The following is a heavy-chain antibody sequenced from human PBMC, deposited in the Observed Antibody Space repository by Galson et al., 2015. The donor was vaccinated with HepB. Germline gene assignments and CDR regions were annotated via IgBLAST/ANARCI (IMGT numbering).Heavy chain of an antibody. Sequence: SLRLSCAASGFTVSSDFMSWVRQAPGKGLEWVSVIHSRGSAAYTDSVKGRFTISRDDSKNTLYLQMNSLRAEDTAVYYCATSQVFEYWGQGTLVTVSS. J-gene: IGHJ4*02. V-gene: IGHV3-66*01. CDR2: IHSRGSA. CDR1: GFTVSSDF. CDR3: ATSQVFEY.